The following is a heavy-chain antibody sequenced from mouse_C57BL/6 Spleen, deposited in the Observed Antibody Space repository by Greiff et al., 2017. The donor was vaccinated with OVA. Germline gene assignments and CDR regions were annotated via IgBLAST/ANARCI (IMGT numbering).Heavy chain of an antibody. Sequence: VQGVESGPELVRPGVSVKISCKGSGYTFTDYAMHWVKQSHAKSLEWIGVISTYYGDASYNQKFKDKATMTVDKSSSTAYMELARLTSEDSAVYYCAMEELLRSLPDYWGQGTTLTVSS. V-gene: IGHV1-67*01. CDR2: ISTYYGDA. CDR3: AMEELLRSLPDY. D-gene: IGHD1-1*01. CDR1: GYTFTDYA. J-gene: IGHJ2*01.